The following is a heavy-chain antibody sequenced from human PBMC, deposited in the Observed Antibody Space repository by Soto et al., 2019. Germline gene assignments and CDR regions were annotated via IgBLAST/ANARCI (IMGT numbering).Heavy chain of an antibody. Sequence: TSETLSLTCTVSGGSISSYYWSWIRQPPGKGLEWIGYIYYSGSTNYNPSLKSRVTISVDTSKNQFSLKLNSMTAADTAVYYCARHNYGSGSTYFDYWGKGTLVTVS. CDR1: GGSISSYY. CDR2: IYYSGST. V-gene: IGHV4-59*08. CDR3: ARHNYGSGSTYFDY. D-gene: IGHD3-10*01. J-gene: IGHJ4*02.